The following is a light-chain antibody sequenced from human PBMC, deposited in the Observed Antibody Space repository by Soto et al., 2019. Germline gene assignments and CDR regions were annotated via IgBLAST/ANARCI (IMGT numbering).Light chain of an antibody. V-gene: IGLV2-11*01. J-gene: IGLJ2*01. CDR2: EVI. CDR3: CSLAGRLLV. Sequence: QSALTQPRSVSGSPGQSVTISCTGTSSDVGGYNYVSWYQQVPGKAPKLVIFEVIKRPSGVPERFSGSKSGNTASLTISGLQTDEEADYYCCSLAGRLLVFGGGTKVTVL. CDR1: SSDVGGYNY.